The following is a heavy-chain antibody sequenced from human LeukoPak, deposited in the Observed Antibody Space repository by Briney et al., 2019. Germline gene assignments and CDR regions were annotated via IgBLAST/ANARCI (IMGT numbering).Heavy chain of an antibody. Sequence: GGSLRLSCAASGFTFSNYWMTWVCQAPGKGLEWVANIKQDGSEKYYVDSVKGRFTISRDNAKNSLYLQMNSLRAEDTAVYYCARGSHTYGYVLDYWGQGTLVTVSS. J-gene: IGHJ4*02. D-gene: IGHD5-18*01. V-gene: IGHV3-7*01. CDR2: IKQDGSEK. CDR3: ARGSHTYGYVLDY. CDR1: GFTFSNYW.